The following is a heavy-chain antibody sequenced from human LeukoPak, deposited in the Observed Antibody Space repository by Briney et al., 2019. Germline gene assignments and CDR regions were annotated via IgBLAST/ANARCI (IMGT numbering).Heavy chain of an antibody. CDR3: AKRSIVVTYAAFDI. Sequence: GGSLRLSCTVSGFNFGDYGLSWFRQAPAKGLEWVGFIRSKGYGGTTEYAASVKGRFTISRDDSKNIAYLQMNSLRAEDTAVYYCAKRSIVVTYAAFDIWGQGTMVTVSS. D-gene: IGHD5-12*01. V-gene: IGHV3-49*03. J-gene: IGHJ3*02. CDR1: GFNFGDYG. CDR2: IRSKGYGGTT.